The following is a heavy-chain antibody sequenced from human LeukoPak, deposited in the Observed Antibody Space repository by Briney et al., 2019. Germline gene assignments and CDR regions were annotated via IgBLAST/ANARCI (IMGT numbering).Heavy chain of an antibody. CDR3: ARGVYGRSLLYMLPDDY. CDR2: IIPIFGTA. CDR1: GGTFSSYA. V-gene: IGHV1-69*05. Sequence: SVKVSCKASGGTFSSYAISWVRQAPGQGLEWMGGIIPIFGTANYAQKFQGRVTITTDESTSTAHMELSSLRSEDTAVYYCARGVYGRSLLYMLPDDYWGQGTLVTVSS. D-gene: IGHD3-10*01. J-gene: IGHJ4*02.